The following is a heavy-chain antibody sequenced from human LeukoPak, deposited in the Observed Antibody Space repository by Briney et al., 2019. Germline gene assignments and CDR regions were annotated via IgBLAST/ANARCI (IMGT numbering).Heavy chain of an antibody. CDR2: INPSGGST. J-gene: IGHJ4*02. CDR3: AGSVASPWYYFDY. CDR1: GYTFTSYY. V-gene: IGHV1-46*03. Sequence: ASVKVSCKASGYTFTSYYMHWVRQAPGQGLEWMGIINPSGGSTSYAQKFQGRVTMTRDMSTSTVYMELSSLRSEDTAVYYCAGSVASPWYYFDYWGQGTLVTVSS. D-gene: IGHD2-15*01.